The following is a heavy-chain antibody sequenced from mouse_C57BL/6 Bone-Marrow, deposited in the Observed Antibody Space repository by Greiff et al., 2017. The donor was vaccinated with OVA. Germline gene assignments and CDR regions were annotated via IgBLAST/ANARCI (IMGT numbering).Heavy chain of an antibody. CDR2: ISDGGSYT. J-gene: IGHJ1*03. V-gene: IGHV5-4*01. CDR1: GFTFSSYA. CDR3: ARVTTVVATYWYFDV. D-gene: IGHD1-1*01. Sequence: EVQVVESGGGLVKPGGSLKLSCAASGFTFSSYAMSWVRQTPEKRLEWVATISDGGSYTYYPDNVKGRFTISRDNAKNNQYLQMSHLKSEDTAMYYCARVTTVVATYWYFDVWGTGTTVTVSS.